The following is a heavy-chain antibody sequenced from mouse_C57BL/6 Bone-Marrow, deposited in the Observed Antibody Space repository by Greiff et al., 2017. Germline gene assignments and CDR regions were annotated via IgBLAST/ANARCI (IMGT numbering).Heavy chain of an antibody. Sequence: EVQGVESGGDLVKPGGSLKLSCAASGFTFSSYGMSWVRQTPDKRLEWVATISSGGSYTYYPDSVKGRFTISRDNAKNTLYLQMSSLKSEDTAMYYCARRAGSSFFDYWGQGTTLTVSS. V-gene: IGHV5-6*01. D-gene: IGHD1-1*01. CDR2: ISSGGSYT. CDR1: GFTFSSYG. CDR3: ARRAGSSFFDY. J-gene: IGHJ2*01.